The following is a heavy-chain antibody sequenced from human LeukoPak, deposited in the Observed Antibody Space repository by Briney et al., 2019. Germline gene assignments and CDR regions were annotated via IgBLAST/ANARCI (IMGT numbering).Heavy chain of an antibody. Sequence: SQTLSLTCTVSGGSISSGSYYWSWIRQPAGKGLEWIGRIYTSGSTNYNPSLKSRVTISVDRSKNQFSLKLSSVTAADTAVYYCARVAGSGPLNWFDPWGQGTLVTVSS. J-gene: IGHJ5*02. CDR2: IYTSGST. CDR1: GGSISSGSYY. D-gene: IGHD2-15*01. CDR3: ARVAGSGPLNWFDP. V-gene: IGHV4-61*02.